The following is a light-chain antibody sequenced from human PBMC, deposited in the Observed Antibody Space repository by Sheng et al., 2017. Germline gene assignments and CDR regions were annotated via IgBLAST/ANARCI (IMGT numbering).Light chain of an antibody. V-gene: IGKV3-20*01. CDR3: QVYGTSPPLIT. CDR1: ESVSSNY. J-gene: IGKJ5*01. Sequence: EIVLTQSPGTLSVSPGERATFSCRSSESVSSNYFVWYQRKAGQSPRLLIYGASSRATGTPDRFSGSGSGTDFTLTISRLEPEDFAVYYCQVYGTSPPLITFGQGTRLEI. CDR2: GAS.